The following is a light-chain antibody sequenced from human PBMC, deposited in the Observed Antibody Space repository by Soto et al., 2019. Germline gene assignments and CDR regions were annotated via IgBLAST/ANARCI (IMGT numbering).Light chain of an antibody. CDR3: QQYNTFWT. CDR2: DVS. J-gene: IGKJ1*01. Sequence: DLQMTQSPSTLSASVGDRVTITCRASQSISSWLAWYQQKPGKAPKLLIYDVSSLASGVPSRFCGSGSGTEFTLTISSLQPDDFATYYCQQYNTFWTFGQGTKVEIK. V-gene: IGKV1-5*01. CDR1: QSISSW.